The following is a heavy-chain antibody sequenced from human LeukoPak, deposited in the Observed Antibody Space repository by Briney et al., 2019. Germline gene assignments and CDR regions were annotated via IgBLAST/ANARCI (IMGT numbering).Heavy chain of an antibody. CDR1: RFTFSSYS. D-gene: IGHD5-18*01. CDR3: ARESATARDFDC. CDR2: ISSSSSYI. V-gene: IGHV3-21*06. Sequence: GGPVRLFCTASRFTFSSYSMNWVRQAPGKARVWVTSISSSSSYIYYADYVKGRFTISRDNATNSLTLKMNSRRAEDTAVYYCARESATARDFDCWGQGSLVTDPS. J-gene: IGHJ4*02.